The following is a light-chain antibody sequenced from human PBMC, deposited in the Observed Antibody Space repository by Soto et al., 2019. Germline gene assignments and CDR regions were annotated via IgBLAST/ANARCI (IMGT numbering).Light chain of an antibody. CDR1: QSVSSSF. J-gene: IGKJ3*01. CDR3: QHYGSSLLST. Sequence: ENVLTQSPGTLSLSPGERATLSCRATQSVSSSFFAWYQQKPGQAPRLLIYDTSNRATGIPDRFSGSGSGTVFTLTISSLEPEDFAVYYCQHYGSSLLSTFGPGTKVDIK. V-gene: IGKV3-20*01. CDR2: DTS.